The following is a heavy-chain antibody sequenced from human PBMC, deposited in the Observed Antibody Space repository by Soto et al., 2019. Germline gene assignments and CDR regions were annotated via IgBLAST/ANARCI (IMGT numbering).Heavy chain of an antibody. Sequence: PSQTLSLTCAISGDSVSSNSAAWNWIRQCPSRGLEWLGRTYYRSKWYNDYAVSVKSRITINPDTSKNQFSLQLNSVTPEDTAVYYCARDSYCSGGSCYSGDDAFDIWGQGTMVTVSS. V-gene: IGHV6-1*01. J-gene: IGHJ3*02. CDR2: TYYRSKWYN. D-gene: IGHD2-15*01. CDR3: ARDSYCSGGSCYSGDDAFDI. CDR1: GDSVSSNSAA.